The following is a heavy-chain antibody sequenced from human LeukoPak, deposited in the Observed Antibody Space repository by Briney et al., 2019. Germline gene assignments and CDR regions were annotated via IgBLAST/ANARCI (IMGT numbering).Heavy chain of an antibody. CDR1: GFTFSSYA. J-gene: IGHJ6*02. Sequence: GGSLRLSCAASGFTFSSYAMHWVRQAPGKGLEWVAVISYDGSNKYYADSVKGRFTISRDNSKNTLYLQMNSLRAEDTAVYYCAREGHWMDVWGQGTTVTVSS. CDR3: AREGHWMDV. CDR2: ISYDGSNK. D-gene: IGHD1-1*01. V-gene: IGHV3-30*04.